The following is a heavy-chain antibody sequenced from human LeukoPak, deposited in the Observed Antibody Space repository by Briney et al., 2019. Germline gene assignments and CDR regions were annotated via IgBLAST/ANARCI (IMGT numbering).Heavy chain of an antibody. Sequence: SETLSLTCAVYGGSFSGYYWSWIRQPPGKGLEWIGEINHSGSTNYNPSLKSRVTISVDTSKNQFSLKLSSVTAADTAVYYCARAEETTYYFDSSGYYKFDYWGQGTLVTVSS. V-gene: IGHV4-34*01. J-gene: IGHJ4*02. D-gene: IGHD3-22*01. CDR1: GGSFSGYY. CDR2: INHSGST. CDR3: ARAEETTYYFDSSGYYKFDY.